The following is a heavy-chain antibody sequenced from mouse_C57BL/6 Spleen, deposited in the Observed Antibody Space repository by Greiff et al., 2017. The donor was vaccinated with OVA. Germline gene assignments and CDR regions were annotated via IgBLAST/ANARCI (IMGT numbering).Heavy chain of an antibody. CDR1: GYTFTDYY. V-gene: IGHV1-76*01. Sequence: QVQLQQSGAELVRPGASVKLSCKASGYTFTDYYINWVKQRPGQGLEWIARIYPGSGNTYYNEKFKGKATLTADKSSSTAYMQLSSLTSEDSAVYFCARDSSGSYYYDYWGQGTTLSVSA. D-gene: IGHD3-2*02. J-gene: IGHJ2*01. CDR2: IYPGSGNT. CDR3: ARDSSGSYYYDY.